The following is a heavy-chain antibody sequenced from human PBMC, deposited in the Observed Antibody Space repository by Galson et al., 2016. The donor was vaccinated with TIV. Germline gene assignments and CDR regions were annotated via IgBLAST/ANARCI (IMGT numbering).Heavy chain of an antibody. D-gene: IGHD4-17*01. Sequence: LEWVSHISGTSLSTYYTNSVKGRFTISRDNSKNTLYLQMNSLRADDTAVYYCAKDRSTTVPTLGTFDSWGQGILVTVSS. J-gene: IGHJ4*02. CDR3: AKDRSTTVPTLGTFDS. CDR2: ISGTSLST. V-gene: IGHV3-23*01.